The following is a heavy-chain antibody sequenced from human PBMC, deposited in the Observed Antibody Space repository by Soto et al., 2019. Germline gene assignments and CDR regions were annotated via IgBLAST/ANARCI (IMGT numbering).Heavy chain of an antibody. Sequence: ASVKVSCKASGYTFTVYYIHWMRQAPGKGLEWMGWINPNSGDTNYAQKFQCRVTMTSDTSINSAYMELSRLRSDDTAVYYCARGIVPAASSDCWGQGTLVTVSS. CDR2: INPNSGDT. J-gene: IGHJ4*02. CDR3: ARGIVPAASSDC. CDR1: GYTFTVYY. V-gene: IGHV1-2*02. D-gene: IGHD2-2*01.